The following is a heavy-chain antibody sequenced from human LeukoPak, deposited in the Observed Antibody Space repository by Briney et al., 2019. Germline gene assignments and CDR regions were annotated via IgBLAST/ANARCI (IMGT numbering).Heavy chain of an antibody. CDR2: ISGNGGTT. J-gene: IGHJ4*02. Sequence: GGSLRLSCAAAGFTFSSDAMSWLGQAPGKGLEWVSGISGNGGTTYYADSVKGRFTISRDNSKNTLYLHMDSLRAEDTAVYYCPISAIYNDTRRDYWRQGTLVIVSS. CDR3: PISAIYNDTRRDY. D-gene: IGHD5-24*01. V-gene: IGHV3-23*01. CDR1: GFTFSSDA.